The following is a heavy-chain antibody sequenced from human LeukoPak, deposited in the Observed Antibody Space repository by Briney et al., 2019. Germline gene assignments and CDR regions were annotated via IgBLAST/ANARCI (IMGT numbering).Heavy chain of an antibody. V-gene: IGHV4-59*11. J-gene: IGHJ4*02. CDR1: GGSTSSHF. D-gene: IGHD6-19*01. CDR2: IYTDGTN. CDR3: TIATKWLAFDD. Sequence: PSETLSLTCTVSGGSTSSHFWSWVRQPPGKGLEWIGNIYTDGTNNYNPSLTSGVTISIDTSKSQLSLHVASVTAAETAVYYCTIATKWLAFDDWGRGTLVTVSS.